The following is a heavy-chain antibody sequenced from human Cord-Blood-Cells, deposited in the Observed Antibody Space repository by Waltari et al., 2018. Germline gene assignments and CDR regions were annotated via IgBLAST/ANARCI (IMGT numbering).Heavy chain of an antibody. J-gene: IGHJ4*02. V-gene: IGHV4-34*01. CDR2: INHSGST. CDR1: GGSFSGYY. Sequence: QVQLQQWGAGLLKPSETLSLTCAVYGGSFSGYYWSWIRQPPGKGLEWIGEINHSGSTNYNPSLKSRVTISVDTSKNQFSLKLSSVTAADTAVYYCARVAAAGTGSGYFDYWGQGTLVTVSS. D-gene: IGHD6-13*01. CDR3: ARVAAAGTGSGYFDY.